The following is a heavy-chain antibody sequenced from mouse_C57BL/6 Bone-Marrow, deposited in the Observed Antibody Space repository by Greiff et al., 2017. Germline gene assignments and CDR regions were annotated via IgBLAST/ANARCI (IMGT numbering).Heavy chain of an antibody. V-gene: IGHV1-7*01. D-gene: IGHD1-1*01. Sequence: QVQLKESGAELAKPGASVTLSCKASGYTFTSYWMHWVKQRPGQGLEWIGYINPSSGYTKYNQKFKDKATLTADKSSSTAYMQLSSLTYEDSAVYYGAREKEDYYGSRCAMDYWGQGTSVTVSS. CDR1: GYTFTSYW. CDR2: INPSSGYT. CDR3: AREKEDYYGSRCAMDY. J-gene: IGHJ4*01.